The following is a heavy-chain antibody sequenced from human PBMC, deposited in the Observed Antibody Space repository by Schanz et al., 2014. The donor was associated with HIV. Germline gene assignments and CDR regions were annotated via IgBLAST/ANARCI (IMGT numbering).Heavy chain of an antibody. V-gene: IGHV3-33*06. D-gene: IGHD1-26*01. CDR1: GFTFRNFG. CDR3: AKDGSWEAFDAFDI. Sequence: VYLVESGGELVKPGKSLRLSCAASGFTFRNFGMHWVRQAPGKGLEWVAVIWYDGSNKYYADSVKGRFTISRDNSKNTLYLQMNSLRAEDTAVYYCAKDGSWEAFDAFDIWGQGTMVTVSS. CDR2: IWYDGSNK. J-gene: IGHJ3*02.